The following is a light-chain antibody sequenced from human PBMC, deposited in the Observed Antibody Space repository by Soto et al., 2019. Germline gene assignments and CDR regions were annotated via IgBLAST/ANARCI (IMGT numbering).Light chain of an antibody. V-gene: IGLV1-40*01. J-gene: IGLJ1*01. CDR3: HSYDSSLSASV. CDR2: GTT. Sequence: QSLRTQTPSVSGAPGDRVTISCTGRSSNIGAGYDVHWYQHLPGTAPKLLIYGTTNRPSGVPDRFSGSKSGISASLAITGLQAEDEADYYCHSYDSSLSASVFGAGTKVTVL. CDR1: SSNIGAGYD.